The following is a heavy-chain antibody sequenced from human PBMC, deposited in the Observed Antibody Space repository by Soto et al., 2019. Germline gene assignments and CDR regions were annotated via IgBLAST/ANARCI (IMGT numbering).Heavy chain of an antibody. D-gene: IGHD2-21*01. CDR2: IRGNGGET. V-gene: IGHV3-23*01. CDR1: GFTFSNYA. J-gene: IGHJ4*02. Sequence: EVQVLESGGGLVQPGGSLRLSCVASGFTFSNYAMTWVRQAPGKGMEWVSAIRGNGGETFYADSVKGRFTISRDNSKNTLYLQMNSLRAEETAVYHCAHGDQERQWVFLQNWGQGTLVNV. CDR3: AHGDQERQWVFLQN.